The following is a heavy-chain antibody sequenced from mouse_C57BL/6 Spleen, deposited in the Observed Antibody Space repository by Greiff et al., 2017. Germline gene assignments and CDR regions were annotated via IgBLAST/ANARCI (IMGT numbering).Heavy chain of an antibody. V-gene: IGHV5-6*02. CDR2: ISSGGSYT. CDR1: GFTFSSYG. CDR3: ARPSMVTTGFAY. Sequence: DVKLVESGGDLVKPGGSLKLSCAASGFTFSSYGMSWVRQTPDKRLEWVATISSGGSYTYYPDSVKGRITISRDNTKNTLYLQMSSMKSEDTAMYYCARPSMVTTGFAYWGQGTLVTVSA. D-gene: IGHD2-2*01. J-gene: IGHJ3*01.